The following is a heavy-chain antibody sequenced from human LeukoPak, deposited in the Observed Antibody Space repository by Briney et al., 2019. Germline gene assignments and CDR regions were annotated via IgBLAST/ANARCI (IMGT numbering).Heavy chain of an antibody. D-gene: IGHD3-10*01. CDR1: GHSIRNYY. Sequence: SETLSLTCTVSGHSIRNYYWNWIRQPPGKGLEWIGYVYHSGNTNYNPSLKSRLTMSIETSTNQFSLKLSSVTTADTDVYYCARATYGSGSYYVVNFDSWGQGNLVTVSS. CDR2: VYHSGNT. V-gene: IGHV4-59*01. CDR3: ARATYGSGSYYVVNFDS. J-gene: IGHJ5*01.